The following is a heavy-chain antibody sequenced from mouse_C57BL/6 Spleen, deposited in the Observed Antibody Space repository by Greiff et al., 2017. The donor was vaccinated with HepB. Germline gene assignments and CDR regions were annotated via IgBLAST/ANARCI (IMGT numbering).Heavy chain of an antibody. CDR2: ISSGGDYI. J-gene: IGHJ3*01. Sequence: EVQLVESGEGLVKPGGSLKLSCAASGFTFSSYAMSWVRQTPEKRLEWVAYISSGGDYIYYADTVKGRFTISRDNARNTLYLQMSSLKSEDTAMYYCTREGSANYYGSSYDWFAYWGQGTLVTVSA. CDR3: TREGSANYYGSSYDWFAY. CDR1: GFTFSSYA. D-gene: IGHD1-1*01. V-gene: IGHV5-9-1*02.